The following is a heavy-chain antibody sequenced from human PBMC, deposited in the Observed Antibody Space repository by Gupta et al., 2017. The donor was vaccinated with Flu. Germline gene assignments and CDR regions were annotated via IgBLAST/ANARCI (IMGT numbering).Heavy chain of an antibody. Sequence: FTFRSYARTWVRQTPGKGLEWVSTITATGSAIYYADSVRGRFTISRDNSKNTLFLQMNSLRAVDTAIYYCAKNDNWYYDYWGQGTLVTVSS. CDR1: FTFRSYA. J-gene: IGHJ4*02. CDR3: AKNDNWYYDY. CDR2: ITATGSAI. V-gene: IGHV3-23*01.